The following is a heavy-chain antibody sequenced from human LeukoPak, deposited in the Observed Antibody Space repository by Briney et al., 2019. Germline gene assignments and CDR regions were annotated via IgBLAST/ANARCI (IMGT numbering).Heavy chain of an antibody. CDR1: GYSISSGYY. CDR3: ARHPLIVVVPAAIGGNWYFDL. Sequence: SETLSLTCAVSGYSISSGYYWGWIRQPPGKGLEWIGSIYHSGSTYYNPSLKSRVTISVDTSKNQFSLKQSSVTAADTAVYYCARHPLIVVVPAAIGGNWYFDLWGRGTLVTVSS. CDR2: IYHSGST. D-gene: IGHD2-2*02. J-gene: IGHJ2*01. V-gene: IGHV4-38-2*01.